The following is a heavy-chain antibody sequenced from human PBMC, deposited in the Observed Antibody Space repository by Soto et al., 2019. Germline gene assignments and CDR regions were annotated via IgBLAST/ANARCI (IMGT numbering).Heavy chain of an antibody. Sequence: SLKVSCKASGGLFSSYPISWVRQVPVQGLEWMGGIIPVFQTAYYTQRFQGRVTITADESTNTAYMELRSLRSEDTAIYYCARGGSGYTWFNEFWGQGTLVTVSS. V-gene: IGHV1-69*13. J-gene: IGHJ4*02. CDR2: IIPVFQTA. D-gene: IGHD3-22*01. CDR3: ARGGSGYTWFNEF. CDR1: GGLFSSYP.